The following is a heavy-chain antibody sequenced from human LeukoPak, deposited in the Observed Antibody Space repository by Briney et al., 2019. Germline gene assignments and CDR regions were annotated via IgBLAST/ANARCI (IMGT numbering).Heavy chain of an antibody. CDR1: GYTFTSYG. V-gene: IGHV1-18*01. CDR3: ARVVAAAGTYWYFDL. Sequence: ASVKVSCKASGYTFTSYGISWVRQAPGQGLEWMGWISAYNGNTNYAQKLQGRVTMTTDTSTSTAYMELRSLRSDDTAVYYCARVVAAAGTYWYFDLWGRGTLVTVSS. D-gene: IGHD6-13*01. CDR2: ISAYNGNT. J-gene: IGHJ2*01.